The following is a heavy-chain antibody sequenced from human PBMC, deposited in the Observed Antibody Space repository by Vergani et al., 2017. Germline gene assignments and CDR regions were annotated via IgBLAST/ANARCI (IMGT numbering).Heavy chain of an antibody. V-gene: IGHV4-39*01. J-gene: IGHJ5*02. CDR1: GSSISSSSYY. D-gene: IGHD2-15*01. CDR2: IYYSGRT. Sequence: QLQLQESGPGLVKPSETLSLTCTVSGSSISSSSYYWGWIRQPPGKGLEWIGSIYYSGRTYYNPSLKSRVTISVDTSKNQFSLKLSSVTAADTAVYYCARLVVVVVAATPNWFDPWGQGTLVTVSS. CDR3: ARLVVVVVAATPNWFDP.